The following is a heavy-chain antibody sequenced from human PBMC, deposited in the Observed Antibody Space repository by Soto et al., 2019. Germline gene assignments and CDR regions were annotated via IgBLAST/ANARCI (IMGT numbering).Heavy chain of an antibody. CDR1: GGSFSCYY. V-gene: IGHV4-34*01. Sequence: PSETLSLTCAVYGGSFSCYYWIWIRQPPGKGLEWIGEINHSGSTNYNPSLKSRVTISVDTSKNQFSLKLSSVTAADTAVYYCARDPRWYYDSSGYYLDYWGQGTLVTVSS. J-gene: IGHJ4*02. D-gene: IGHD3-22*01. CDR2: INHSGST. CDR3: ARDPRWYYDSSGYYLDY.